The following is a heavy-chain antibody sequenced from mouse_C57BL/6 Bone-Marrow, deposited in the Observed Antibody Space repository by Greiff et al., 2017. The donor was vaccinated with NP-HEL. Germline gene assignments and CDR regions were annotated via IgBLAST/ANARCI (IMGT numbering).Heavy chain of an antibody. CDR3: ARSTMIRDWFAY. CDR1: GYTFTSYG. J-gene: IGHJ3*01. D-gene: IGHD2-4*01. CDR2: IYPRSGNT. V-gene: IGHV1-81*01. Sequence: QVQLQQSGAELARPGASVKLSCKASGYTFTSYGISWVKQRTGQGLEWIGEIYPRSGNTYYNEKFKGKATLTADKSSSTAYMELRSLTSEDSAVYFCARSTMIRDWFAYWGQGTLVTVSA.